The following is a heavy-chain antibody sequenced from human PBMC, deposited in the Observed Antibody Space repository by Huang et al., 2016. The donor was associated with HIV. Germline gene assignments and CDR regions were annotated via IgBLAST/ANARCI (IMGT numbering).Heavy chain of an antibody. J-gene: IGHJ4*02. Sequence: EVHLLESGGGLVQPGGSLRLSCAASGFTFRNYAMTWVRQAPGRGLEWVSVISGSVSNKYYADSVKGRFIISRDNSKSTLYLQMNSLRAEDSAVYYCAKPLIEPRFGERAPYYFDYWGQGTLATVSS. D-gene: IGHD3-10*01. CDR3: AKPLIEPRFGERAPYYFDY. V-gene: IGHV3-23*01. CDR1: GFTFRNYA. CDR2: ISGSVSNK.